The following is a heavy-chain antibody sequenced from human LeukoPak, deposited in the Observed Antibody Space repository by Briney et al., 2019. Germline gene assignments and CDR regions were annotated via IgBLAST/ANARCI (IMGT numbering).Heavy chain of an antibody. Sequence: GGSLRLSCANSGFTSFGVRLERGRQGPGKGPEWVSRINGNGQSTSYADSVKGRFIISRDNARNTLYLYMTGLRVEDTAVYFCVRTLRCTYLSGISCNATDIDFWGRGTLVTVSS. CDR1: GFTSFGVR. CDR2: INGNGQST. J-gene: IGHJ4*01. CDR3: VRTLRCTYLSGISCNATDIDF. V-gene: IGHV3-74*01. D-gene: IGHD1-26*01.